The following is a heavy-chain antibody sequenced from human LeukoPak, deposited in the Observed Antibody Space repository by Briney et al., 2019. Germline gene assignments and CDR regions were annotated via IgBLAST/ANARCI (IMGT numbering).Heavy chain of an antibody. D-gene: IGHD6-13*01. J-gene: IGHJ6*02. Sequence: GGSLRLSCAASGFTFSSYAISWVRQAPGKGLEWVSAISGGGGSIYHADSVKGRFTISAGNSKNTVYLQMNSLRAEDTAVYYCAKDLGYSKSYGVDVWGQGTTVTVSS. CDR2: ISGGGGSI. V-gene: IGHV3-23*01. CDR1: GFTFSSYA. CDR3: AKDLGYSKSYGVDV.